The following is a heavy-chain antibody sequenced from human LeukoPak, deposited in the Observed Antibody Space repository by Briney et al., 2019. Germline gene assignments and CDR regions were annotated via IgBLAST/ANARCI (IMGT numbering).Heavy chain of an antibody. CDR1: GFTFSSYA. CDR2: ISGSGGST. J-gene: IGHJ4*02. Sequence: GGSLRLSCAASGFTFSSYAMSWVRQAPGKGLEWVSAISGSGGSTYYADSVKGRFTISRDNSKNTLYLQMNSLRAEGTAVYYCAKHFQYYYDSSGYFGYWGQGTLVTVSS. V-gene: IGHV3-23*01. CDR3: AKHFQYYYDSSGYFGY. D-gene: IGHD3-22*01.